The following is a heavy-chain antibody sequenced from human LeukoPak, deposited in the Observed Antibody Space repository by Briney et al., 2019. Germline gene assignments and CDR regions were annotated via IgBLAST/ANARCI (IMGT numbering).Heavy chain of an antibody. Sequence: PGGSLRLSCAASGFTFSSYDMHWVRQAPGKGLEWVSAICTAGDTYYPGSVKGRFTISRENAKNSLYLQMNSLRAGDTAVYYCARGTYDSSGWYEGHFDYWGQGTLVTVSS. CDR3: ARGTYDSSGWYEGHFDY. CDR2: ICTAGDT. V-gene: IGHV3-13*01. D-gene: IGHD6-19*01. J-gene: IGHJ4*02. CDR1: GFTFSSYD.